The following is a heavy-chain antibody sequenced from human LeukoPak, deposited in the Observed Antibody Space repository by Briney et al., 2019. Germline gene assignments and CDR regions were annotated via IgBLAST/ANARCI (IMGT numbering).Heavy chain of an antibody. J-gene: IGHJ4*02. CDR2: FDPEDGET. CDR3: ATGNYDFWSGYRTYDY. CDR1: GYTLTELS. V-gene: IGHV1-24*01. Sequence: ASVKVSCKVSGYTLTELSMRWVRQAPGKGLEWMGGFDPEDGETIYAQKFQGRVTMTEDTSTDTAYMELSSLRSEDTAVYYCATGNYDFWSGYRTYDYWGQGTLVTVSS. D-gene: IGHD3-3*01.